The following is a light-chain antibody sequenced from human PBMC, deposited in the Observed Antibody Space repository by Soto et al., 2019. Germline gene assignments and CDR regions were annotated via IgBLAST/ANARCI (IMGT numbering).Light chain of an antibody. Sequence: QSVLTQPPSVSGAPGQRVTISCTGSSSNVGAGYDVHWYQQLPGTAPKLLIYGNSNRPSGVPDRFSGSKSDTSASLAITGLQAEDEADYYCQSYDSSLSVVFGTGTKVTVL. J-gene: IGLJ1*01. CDR2: GNS. CDR3: QSYDSSLSVV. V-gene: IGLV1-40*01. CDR1: SSNVGAGYD.